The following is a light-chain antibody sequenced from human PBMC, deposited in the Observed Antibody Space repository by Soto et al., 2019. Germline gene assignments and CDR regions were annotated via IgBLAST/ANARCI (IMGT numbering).Light chain of an antibody. Sequence: AIQLTQSPSSLSASVGDRVIITCWASQGISRALAWYQQKPGKAPKLLMYDASRLQSGVPSRFSGSGSGTDFTLTVSSLQPEDFATYYCQQFNSYSITFGQGTRLEIK. CDR3: QQFNSYSIT. V-gene: IGKV1-13*02. J-gene: IGKJ5*01. CDR2: DAS. CDR1: QGISRA.